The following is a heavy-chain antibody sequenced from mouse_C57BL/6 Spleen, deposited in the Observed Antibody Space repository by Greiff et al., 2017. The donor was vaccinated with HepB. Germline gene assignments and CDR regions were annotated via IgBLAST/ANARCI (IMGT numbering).Heavy chain of an antibody. D-gene: IGHD1-1*01. CDR1: GYAFSSSW. CDR2: IYPGDGDT. Sequence: VQLMESGPELVKPGASVKISCKASGYAFSSSWMNWVKQRPGKGLEWIGRIYPGDGDTNYNGKFKGKATLTADKSSCTAYMQLSSLTSEDSAVYFCARGYGSSYDYFDYWGQGTTLTVSS. J-gene: IGHJ2*01. V-gene: IGHV1-82*01. CDR3: ARGYGSSYDYFDY.